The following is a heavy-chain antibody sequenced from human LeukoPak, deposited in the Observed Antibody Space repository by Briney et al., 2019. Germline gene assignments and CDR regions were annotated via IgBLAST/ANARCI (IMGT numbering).Heavy chain of an antibody. J-gene: IGHJ4*02. CDR2: VLHDGIQT. V-gene: IGHV3-30-3*01. CDR3: ARDGGGGYNQIDF. CDR1: GFTLSNA. D-gene: IGHD5-24*01. Sequence: GGSLRHSCAPSGFTLSNAMHWVRQALLKGLESMAVVLHDGIQTYYADSVKGRFTISRDKCKSTLFLQMNSLRAEDTGVYDCARDGGGGYNQIDFWGEGDLVTVSP.